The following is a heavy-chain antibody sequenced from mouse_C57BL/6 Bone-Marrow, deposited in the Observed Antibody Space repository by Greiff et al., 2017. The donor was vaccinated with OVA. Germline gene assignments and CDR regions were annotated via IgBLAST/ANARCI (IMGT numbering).Heavy chain of an antibody. D-gene: IGHD1-1*01. Sequence: EVQLQQSGPELVKPGASVKIPCKASGYTFTDYNMDWVKQSHGKSLEWIGDINPNNGGTIYNQKFKGKATLTVDKSSSTAYMELRSLTSEDTAVYYCARHGSSTGGWFADWGQGTLVTVSA. CDR1: GYTFTDYN. V-gene: IGHV1-18*01. CDR2: INPNNGGT. J-gene: IGHJ3*01. CDR3: ARHGSSTGGWFAD.